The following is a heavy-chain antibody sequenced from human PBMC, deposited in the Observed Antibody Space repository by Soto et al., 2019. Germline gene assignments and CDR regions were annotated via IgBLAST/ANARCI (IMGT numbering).Heavy chain of an antibody. J-gene: IGHJ6*02. CDR2: MNEDGGTT. CDR3: ASDLSGRADV. Sequence: VGSLRLSCAASGFSFMSYWMHCFRQAPGKGLVWVSRMNEDGGTTDYADSVKGRFTISRDNAKNTLYLQMNSLRVEDTAVYYCASDLSGRADVWGQGTTVTVSS. V-gene: IGHV3-74*01. D-gene: IGHD3-10*01. CDR1: GFSFMSYW.